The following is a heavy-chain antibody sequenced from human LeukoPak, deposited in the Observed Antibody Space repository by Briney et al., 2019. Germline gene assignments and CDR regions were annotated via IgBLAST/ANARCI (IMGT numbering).Heavy chain of an antibody. CDR2: INAGNGHT. Sequence: ASVKVSCKASGYTFTGYYMHWVRQAPGQRLEWMGWINAGNGHTKYSQEFQGRLTITRDTSANIVYMDLSSLRSEDMAVYYCARGRWVATNQAYYFDDWGQGTLVTVSS. CDR1: GYTFTGYY. J-gene: IGHJ4*02. D-gene: IGHD5-12*01. V-gene: IGHV1-3*03. CDR3: ARGRWVATNQAYYFDD.